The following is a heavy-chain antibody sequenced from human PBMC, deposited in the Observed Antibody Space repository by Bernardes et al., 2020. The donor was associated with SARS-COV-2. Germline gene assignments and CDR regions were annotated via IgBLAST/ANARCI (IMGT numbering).Heavy chain of an antibody. D-gene: IGHD1-1*01. J-gene: IGHJ3*02. Sequence: ASVKVSCKASGYTFSDYYMHWVRQAPGQGFEWMGWINPNSGGTKSAQRFQGRVTMTRDTSINTAYMELIRVTSDDTAIYYCASELEGYLNAFDIWGQGTMVTVSS. CDR3: ASELEGYLNAFDI. V-gene: IGHV1-2*02. CDR1: GYTFSDYY. CDR2: INPNSGGT.